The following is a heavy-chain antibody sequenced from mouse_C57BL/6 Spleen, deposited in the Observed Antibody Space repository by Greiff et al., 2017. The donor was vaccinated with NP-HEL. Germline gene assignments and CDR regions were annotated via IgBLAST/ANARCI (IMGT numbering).Heavy chain of an antibody. CDR2: INPNNGGT. CDR3: ARSHYGSRAWFAY. Sequence: EVMLQQSGPELVKPGASVKMSCKASGYTFTDYNMHWVKQSHGKSLEWIGYINPNNGGTSYNQKFKGKATLTVNKSSSTAYMELRSLTSEDSAVYYCARSHYGSRAWFAYWGQGTLVTVSA. CDR1: GYTFTDYN. D-gene: IGHD1-1*01. V-gene: IGHV1-22*01. J-gene: IGHJ3*01.